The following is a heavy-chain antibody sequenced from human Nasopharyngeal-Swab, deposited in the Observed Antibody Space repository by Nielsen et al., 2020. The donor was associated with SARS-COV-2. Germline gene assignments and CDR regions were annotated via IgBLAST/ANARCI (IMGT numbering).Heavy chain of an antibody. CDR3: ARDDSSNYDFWSGYYTSFDY. D-gene: IGHD3-3*01. Sequence: ASVKVSCKASGYTFTSCGISWVRQAPGQGLEWMGWISAYNGNTNYAQKLQGRVTMTTDTSTSTAYMELRSLRSADTAVYYCARDDSSNYDFWSGYYTSFDYWGQGTRVTVSS. V-gene: IGHV1-18*01. CDR1: GYTFTSCG. CDR2: ISAYNGNT. J-gene: IGHJ4*02.